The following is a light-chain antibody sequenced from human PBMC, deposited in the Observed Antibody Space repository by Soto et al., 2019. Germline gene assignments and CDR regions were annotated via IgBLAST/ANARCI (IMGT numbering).Light chain of an antibody. CDR1: SSDVAAHAY. J-gene: IGLJ2*01. V-gene: IGLV2-14*01. CDR3: SSYRSNATLV. Sequence: QSVLTQPASVSGSPGQSITISCTGTSSDVAAHAYVSWYQQHPGKAPKLIIYDVTRRPSGVSDHFSGSKSGNTASLTISGLQTEDEADYFCSSYRSNATLVFGGGTKLTVL. CDR2: DVT.